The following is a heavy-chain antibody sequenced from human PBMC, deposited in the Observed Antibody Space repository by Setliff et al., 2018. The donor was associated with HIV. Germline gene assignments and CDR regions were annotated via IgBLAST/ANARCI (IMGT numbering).Heavy chain of an antibody. CDR1: GDSIGTYS. CDR3: AERAVQDGTVTSSNWFES. Sequence: SETLSLTCAVSGDSIGTYSWHWLRQPPGKGLEWIGYIYGSGSTGYNPSLTSRVTMSTDTPNNRFALKLTSVTAADTAVYYCAERAVQDGTVTSSNWFESWGQGTLVTVSS. J-gene: IGHJ5*01. CDR2: IYGSGST. D-gene: IGHD1-7*01. V-gene: IGHV4-4*09.